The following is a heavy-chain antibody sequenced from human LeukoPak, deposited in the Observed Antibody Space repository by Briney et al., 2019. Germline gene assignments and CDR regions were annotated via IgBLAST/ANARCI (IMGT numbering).Heavy chain of an antibody. D-gene: IGHD6-13*01. V-gene: IGHV3-23*01. CDR1: GCTFSSYA. J-gene: IGHJ4*02. CDR3: AKDPYSSSWYRVDH. CDR2: ISGSGDST. Sequence: GVSLRLSCAASGCTFSSYAMRWVRQAPGQGLEWVSAISGSGDSTYHADSVKSRFTISRDNSKNTLYLQMNSLRAEDTAVYYCAKDPYSSSWYRVDHWGQGTLVIVSS.